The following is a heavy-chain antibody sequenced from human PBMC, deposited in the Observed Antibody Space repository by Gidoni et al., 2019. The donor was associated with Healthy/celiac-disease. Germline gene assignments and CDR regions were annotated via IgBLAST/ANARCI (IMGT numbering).Heavy chain of an antibody. CDR3: AGPLIKRITMIVVEDVSAFDI. D-gene: IGHD3-22*01. CDR2: IYYSGST. CDR1: AGSTSSISYS. V-gene: IGHV4-39*01. Sequence: QLQLQESCPGLVTPSETLSLTCPLSAGSTSSISYSWAWIRQPPGKGLEWIGSIYYSGSTYYNPSLKSRVTISVDTSKNQFSLKLSSVTAEDTAVYDCAGPLIKRITMIVVEDVSAFDIWGQGTMVTVSS. J-gene: IGHJ3*02.